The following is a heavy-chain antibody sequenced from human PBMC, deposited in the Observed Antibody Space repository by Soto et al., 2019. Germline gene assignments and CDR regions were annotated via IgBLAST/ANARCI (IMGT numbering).Heavy chain of an antibody. CDR1: GYTFTTYG. CDR2: IIANNGIA. CDR3: ARDEMSYYGMDV. Sequence: SVKVSCKASGYTFTTYGISWVRQAPGQGLEWMGRIIANNGIAKYAQKFQGRVTITADKSTSTAYMELSSLRSEDTAVYYCARDEMSYYGMDVWGQGTTVTVS. V-gene: IGHV1-69*04. J-gene: IGHJ6*02.